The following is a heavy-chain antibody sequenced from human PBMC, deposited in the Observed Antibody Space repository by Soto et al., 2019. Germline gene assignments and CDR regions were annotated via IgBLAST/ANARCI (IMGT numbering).Heavy chain of an antibody. D-gene: IGHD6-6*01. Sequence: SETLSLTCTVSGGSISSGGYYWSWIRQHPGKGLEWIGYIYYSGSTYYNPSLKSRVTISVDTSKNQFSLKLSSVTAADTAVYYCGGDRGSYSSSLVGMDVWGQGTTVTVSS. V-gene: IGHV4-31*03. CDR2: IYYSGST. J-gene: IGHJ6*02. CDR1: GGSISSGGYY. CDR3: GGDRGSYSSSLVGMDV.